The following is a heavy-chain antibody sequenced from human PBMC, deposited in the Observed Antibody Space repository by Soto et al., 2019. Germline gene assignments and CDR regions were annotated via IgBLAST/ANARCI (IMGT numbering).Heavy chain of an antibody. CDR3: ARDYYDSSGYENGDAFDI. Sequence: SETLSLTCAVSGYSISSGYYWGWIRQPPGKGLEWIGSIYHSGSTHYNPSLKSRVTISVDTSKNQFSLKLSSVTAADTAVYYCARDYYDSSGYENGDAFDIWGQVTMVTVSS. J-gene: IGHJ3*02. CDR2: IYHSGST. V-gene: IGHV4-38-2*02. D-gene: IGHD3-22*01. CDR1: GYSISSGYY.